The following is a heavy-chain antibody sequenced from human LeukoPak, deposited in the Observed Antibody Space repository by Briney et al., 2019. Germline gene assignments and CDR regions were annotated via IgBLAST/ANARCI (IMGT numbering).Heavy chain of an antibody. J-gene: IGHJ4*02. V-gene: IGHV3-23*01. CDR1: GFTFSSYA. D-gene: IGHD3-22*01. Sequence: GGSLRLSCAASGFTFSSYAMSWVRQAPGKGLEWVSAISGSGGSTYYADSVKGRFTISRDNSKNTLYLHINSLRPEDTAVYYCASPDKFYYDTSGYPLDHWGQGTLVTVSS. CDR3: ASPDKFYYDTSGYPLDH. CDR2: ISGSGGST.